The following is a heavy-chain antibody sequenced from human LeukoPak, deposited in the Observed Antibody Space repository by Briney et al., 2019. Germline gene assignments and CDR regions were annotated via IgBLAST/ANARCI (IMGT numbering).Heavy chain of an antibody. D-gene: IGHD3-10*01. CDR2: IYYSGST. Sequence: SETLSLTCTVSGGSISSGGYYWSWIRQHPGKGLEWIGYIYYSGSTNYNPSLKSRVTISVDTSKNQFSLKLSSVTAADTAVYYCARHASGGLWFGESKFDYWGQGTLVTVSS. CDR1: GGSISSGGYY. V-gene: IGHV4-61*08. CDR3: ARHASGGLWFGESKFDY. J-gene: IGHJ4*02.